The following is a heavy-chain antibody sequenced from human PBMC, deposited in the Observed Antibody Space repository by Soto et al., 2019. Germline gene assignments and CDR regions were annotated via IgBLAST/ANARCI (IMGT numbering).Heavy chain of an antibody. V-gene: IGHV1-69*01. CDR2: IIPVLGTP. Sequence: QVLLVQSSAEVKNPGSSVKVSCKASGGTFTSTAFSWVRQAPGQGLEWMGGIIPVLGTPNYAQKFQARLTVTADASTTTVHMELSSLRSDDTAVYYCASSAGLDHLLNYYGLNVWGQGTTVTVSS. CDR3: ASSAGLDHLLNYYGLNV. D-gene: IGHD6-13*01. CDR1: GGTFTSTA. J-gene: IGHJ6*02.